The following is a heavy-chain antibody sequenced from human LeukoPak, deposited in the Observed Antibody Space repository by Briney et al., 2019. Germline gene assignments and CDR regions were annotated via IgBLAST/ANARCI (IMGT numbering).Heavy chain of an antibody. CDR1: GGSISSYY. CDR3: ARGLNTGITMVEGVMAP. J-gene: IGHJ5*02. D-gene: IGHD3-10*01. CDR2: IHSSGSM. V-gene: IGHV4-4*07. Sequence: PSETLSLTCTVSGGSISSYYWTWIRQPAGKGLEWIGRIHSSGSMNHNPSLKSRVTMSVDTSNNQFSLKLSSVTAADTAVYYCARGLNTGITMVEGVMAPWGQGTLVTVSS.